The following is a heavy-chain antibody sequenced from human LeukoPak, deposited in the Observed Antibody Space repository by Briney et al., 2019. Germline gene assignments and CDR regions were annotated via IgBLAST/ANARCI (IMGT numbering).Heavy chain of an antibody. J-gene: IGHJ4*02. Sequence: SETLSLTCAVSGGSFSGYYWSWIRQPPGKGLEWIGEINHSGSTNYNPSLKSRVTISVDTSKNQFSLKLSSVTAADTAVYYCARASGYDSSGYYCDYFDYWGQGTLVTVSS. CDR2: INHSGST. CDR1: GGSFSGYY. V-gene: IGHV4-34*01. CDR3: ARASGYDSSGYYCDYFDY. D-gene: IGHD3-22*01.